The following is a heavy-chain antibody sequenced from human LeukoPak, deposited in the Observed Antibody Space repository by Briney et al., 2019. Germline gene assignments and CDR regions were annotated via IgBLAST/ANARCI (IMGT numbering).Heavy chain of an antibody. CDR3: ARVSRSNYLVGMVY. Sequence: GASVKVSCKASGYTFTNYGISWVRQAPGQGHEWMGWISTYNGNTNYAQKFQGRVTMTTDTSTSTAYMELKSLRSDDTAVYYCARVSRSNYLVGMVYWGQGTLVTVSS. D-gene: IGHD4-11*01. CDR2: ISTYNGNT. V-gene: IGHV1-18*01. CDR1: GYTFTNYG. J-gene: IGHJ4*02.